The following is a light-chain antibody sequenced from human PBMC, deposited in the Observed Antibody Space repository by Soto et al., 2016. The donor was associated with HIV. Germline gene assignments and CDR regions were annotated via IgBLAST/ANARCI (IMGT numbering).Light chain of an antibody. V-gene: IGLV3-21*04. Sequence: SYELTQPPSVSVAPGETATITCGGYKIGNKLVHWYRQRPGQAPVLAIYDDDDRPSGIPERFSGSNSGNTATLTINTVEAGDEADYYCQVWDGDCDHVVFGGGTKLNVL. CDR1: KIGNKL. CDR3: QVWDGDCDHVV. CDR2: DDD. J-gene: IGLJ2*01.